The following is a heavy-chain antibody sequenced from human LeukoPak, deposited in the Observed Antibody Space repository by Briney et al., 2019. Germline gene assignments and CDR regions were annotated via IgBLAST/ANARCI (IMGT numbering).Heavy chain of an antibody. V-gene: IGHV1-69*13. J-gene: IGHJ4*02. CDR3: AREGHVIPFDY. CDR2: IIPIFGTA. CDR1: GYTFTSYG. Sequence: SVKVSCKASGYTFTSYGTSWVRRAPGQGLEWMGGIIPIFGTANYAQKFQGRVTITADESTSTAYMELSSLRSEDTAVYYCAREGHVIPFDYWGQGTLVTVSS. D-gene: IGHD2-2*02.